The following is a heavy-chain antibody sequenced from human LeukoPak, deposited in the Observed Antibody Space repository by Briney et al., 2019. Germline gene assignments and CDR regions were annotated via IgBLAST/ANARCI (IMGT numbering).Heavy chain of an antibody. CDR3: ARSLWRRSTWHPFDY. V-gene: IGHV4-59*01. Sequence: PSETLSLTCTVSGGSINSYYWNWIRQPPGKGLEWIGCIYYSGSTNYNPSLKSRVTISVDTSKSQFSLRLRSVTAADTAVYYCARSLWRRSTWHPFDYWGQGTLVTVSS. CDR1: GGSINSYY. CDR2: IYYSGST. J-gene: IGHJ4*02. D-gene: IGHD2-2*01.